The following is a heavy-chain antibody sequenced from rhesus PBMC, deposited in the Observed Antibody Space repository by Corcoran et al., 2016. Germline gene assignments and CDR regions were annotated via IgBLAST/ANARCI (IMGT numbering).Heavy chain of an antibody. J-gene: IGHJ4*01. CDR1: GCSISGSS. Sequence: QVKLQQWGEGLVKPSETLSLPCAVYGCSISGSSWSWTRPPPGKGMEWIGNIEGKSASTNNNPSLKNRVTMSKDTSKNQCSLKLSSVTAADTAVYYCARVEQYLDWLVWGQGVLVTVSS. D-gene: IGHD3-3*01. CDR3: ARVEQYLDWLV. CDR2: IEGKSAST. V-gene: IGHV4-73*01.